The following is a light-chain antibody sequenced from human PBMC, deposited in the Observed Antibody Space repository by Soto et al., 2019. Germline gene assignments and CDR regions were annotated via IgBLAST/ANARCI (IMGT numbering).Light chain of an antibody. CDR2: EVS. CDR1: GSDIAVYNY. Sequence: QSVLTQPPSASGSPGQSVTISCAGTGSDIAVYNYVSWYQQHPGKAPKLIIFEVSKRPSGVPDRFSGSKSGNTASLTVSGLQADDGGDYYCSSYAGSNSVVFGGGTKLAVL. J-gene: IGLJ2*01. V-gene: IGLV2-8*01. CDR3: SSYAGSNSVV.